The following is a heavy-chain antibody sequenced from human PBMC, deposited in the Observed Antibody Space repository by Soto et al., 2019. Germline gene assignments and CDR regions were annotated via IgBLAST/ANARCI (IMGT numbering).Heavy chain of an antibody. V-gene: IGHV4-39*01. CDR3: ARHASLGYCSGGSCYTTWFDP. CDR1: GGSISSSSYY. J-gene: IGHJ5*02. CDR2: IYYSGST. Sequence: SETLSLTCTVSGGSISSSSYYWGWIRQPPGKGLEWIGSIYYSGSTYYNPSLKSRVTISVDTSKNQFSLKLSSVTAADTAVYYCARHASLGYCSGGSCYTTWFDPWGQGTLVTVSS. D-gene: IGHD2-15*01.